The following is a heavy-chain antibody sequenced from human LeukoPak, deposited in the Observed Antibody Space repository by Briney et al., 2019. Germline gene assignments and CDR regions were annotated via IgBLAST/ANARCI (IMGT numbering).Heavy chain of an antibody. V-gene: IGHV4-39*07. CDR3: ARDFWSGTDY. D-gene: IGHD3/OR15-3a*01. CDR2: IYYSGST. CDR1: GGSISSSNFY. Sequence: SETLSLTCTVSGGSISSSNFYWGWIRQPPGKGLEWIGSIYYSGSTYYNPSLKSRVTISVDTSKNQFSLKLSSVTAADTAVYYRARDFWSGTDYWGQGTLVTVSS. J-gene: IGHJ4*02.